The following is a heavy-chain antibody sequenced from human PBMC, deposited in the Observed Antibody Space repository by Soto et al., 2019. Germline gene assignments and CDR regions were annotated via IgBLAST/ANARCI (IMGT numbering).Heavy chain of an antibody. V-gene: IGHV1-69*13. Sequence: SVKVSCKASGGTFSSFGISWVRQAPGQGLEWMGGIIPVFGRPNYAQRFRGRLTITADESTNTSYMELIDLTSEDTAVYYCAREASGYDFWGQGTKVTVYS. CDR3: AREASGYDF. D-gene: IGHD5-12*01. CDR1: GGTFSSFG. CDR2: IIPVFGRP. J-gene: IGHJ1*01.